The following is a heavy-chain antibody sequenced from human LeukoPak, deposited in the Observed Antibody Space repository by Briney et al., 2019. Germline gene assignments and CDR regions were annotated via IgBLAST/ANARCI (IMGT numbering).Heavy chain of an antibody. D-gene: IGHD1-26*01. CDR2: MDYSGST. Sequence: SETLSLTCTVSGGSVSSGGYYWNWIRQPPGKGLEWIGYMDYSGSTNYNPSLKSRVTISVDTSKNQFSLKLSSVTAADTAVYYCARLVGATTTHNWGQGTMVTVSS. J-gene: IGHJ3*01. V-gene: IGHV4-61*08. CDR3: ARLVGATTTHN. CDR1: GGSVSSGGYY.